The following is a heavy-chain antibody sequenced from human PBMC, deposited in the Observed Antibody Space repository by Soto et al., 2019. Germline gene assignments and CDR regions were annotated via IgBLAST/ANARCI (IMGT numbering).Heavy chain of an antibody. CDR1: GGSISGSSFY. Sequence: QLQLQGSGPGLVKASETLSLTCSVSGGSISGSSFYWGWIRQPPGKGLEWIGSISYSGSTFYNPSLKSRVTLSVDTSKNHFSLRLSSVTAADTAVYYCARHTYSSSSVDYFYAMDVWGHGTTVTVSS. V-gene: IGHV4-39*01. D-gene: IGHD6-6*01. CDR2: ISYSGST. J-gene: IGHJ6*02. CDR3: ARHTYSSSSVDYFYAMDV.